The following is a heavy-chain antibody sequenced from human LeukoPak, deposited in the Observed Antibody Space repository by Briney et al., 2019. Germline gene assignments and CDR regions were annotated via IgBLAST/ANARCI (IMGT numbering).Heavy chain of an antibody. J-gene: IGHJ5*02. CDR3: ARAREGYSGSWYTWFDP. CDR2: ISACNGNT. Sequence: ASVKVSCKASGYTFTSYGISWVRQAPGQGLEWMGWISACNGNTNYAQKLQGRVTMTTDTSTSTAYMELRSLRSDDTAVYYCARAREGYSGSWYTWFDPWGQGTLVTVSS. V-gene: IGHV1-18*04. D-gene: IGHD6-13*01. CDR1: GYTFTSYG.